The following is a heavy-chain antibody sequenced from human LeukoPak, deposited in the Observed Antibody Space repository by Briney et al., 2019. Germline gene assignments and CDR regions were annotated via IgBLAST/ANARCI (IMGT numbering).Heavy chain of an antibody. D-gene: IGHD2-8*01. CDR2: IYTSGST. CDR1: GGSISSYY. V-gene: IGHV4-4*07. CDR3: ARAGLLYCTNGVCYSNWFDP. Sequence: SETLSLTCTVSGGSISSYYWSWIRQPAGEGLEWIGRIYTSGSTNYNPSLKSRVTMSVDTSKNQFSLKLSSVTAADTAVYYCARAGLLYCTNGVCYSNWFDPWGQGTLVTVSS. J-gene: IGHJ5*02.